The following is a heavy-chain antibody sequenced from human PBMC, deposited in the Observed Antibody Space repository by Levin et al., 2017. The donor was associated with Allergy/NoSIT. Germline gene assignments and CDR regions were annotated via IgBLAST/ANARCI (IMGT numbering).Heavy chain of an antibody. CDR1: GFTFSSYG. D-gene: IGHD3-10*01. CDR3: ARDPNYYGSGSYSVDY. J-gene: IGHJ4*02. Sequence: GESLKISCAASGFTFSSYGMHWVRQAPGKGLEWVAVIWYDGSNKYYADSVKGRFTISRDNSKNTLYLQMNSLRAEDTAVYYCARDPNYYGSGSYSVDYWGQGTLVTVSS. V-gene: IGHV3-33*01. CDR2: IWYDGSNK.